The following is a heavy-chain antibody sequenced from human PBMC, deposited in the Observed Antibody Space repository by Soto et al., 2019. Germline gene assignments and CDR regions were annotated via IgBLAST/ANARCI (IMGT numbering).Heavy chain of an antibody. CDR1: GGSISSYY. CDR2: IYYSGST. CDR3: ARGNIAAAGSYYFDY. D-gene: IGHD6-13*01. J-gene: IGHJ4*02. V-gene: IGHV4-59*01. Sequence: SETLSLTCTVSGGSISSYYWSWIRQPPGKGLEWIGYIYYSGSTNYNPSLKSRVTISVDTSKNQFSLKLSSVTAADTAVYYCARGNIAAAGSYYFDYWGQGTLVTVSS.